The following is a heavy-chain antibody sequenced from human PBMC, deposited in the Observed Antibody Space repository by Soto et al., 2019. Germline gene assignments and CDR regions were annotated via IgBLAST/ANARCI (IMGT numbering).Heavy chain of an antibody. CDR1: GFTFSSYA. Sequence: PGGSLRLSCAASGFTFSSYAMSWVRQAPGKGLEWVSAISGSGGSTYYADSVKGRFTISRDNSKNTLYLQMNSLRAEDTAVYYCAKELVPRYCSSTSCYQGLDYWGQGTLVTVSS. V-gene: IGHV3-23*01. D-gene: IGHD2-2*01. CDR3: AKELVPRYCSSTSCYQGLDY. CDR2: ISGSGGST. J-gene: IGHJ4*02.